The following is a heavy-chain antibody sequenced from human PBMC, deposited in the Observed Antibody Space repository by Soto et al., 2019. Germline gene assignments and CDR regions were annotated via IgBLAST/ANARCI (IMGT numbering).Heavy chain of an antibody. J-gene: IGHJ5*02. D-gene: IGHD6-25*01. V-gene: IGHV6-1*01. Sequence: SQTLSLTCAISGDSVSSNSAAWNWIRQSPSRGLEWLGRTYYRSKWYNDYAVSVQSRITINPATSKNQFSLQLNSVTPEDTAVYYCAREEGGLSDSSDPNWFDPWGQGTLVTVSS. CDR1: GDSVSSNSAA. CDR3: AREEGGLSDSSDPNWFDP. CDR2: TYYRSKWYN.